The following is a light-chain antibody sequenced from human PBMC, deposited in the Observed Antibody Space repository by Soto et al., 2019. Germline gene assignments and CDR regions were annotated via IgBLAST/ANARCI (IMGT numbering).Light chain of an antibody. CDR1: SSDVGGYNY. Sequence: QSALTQPPSASGSLGQSVTISCTGTSSDVGGYNYVSWYQQHPGKAPKLMIYEVSKRPSGVPDRFSGSKSGNTASLTVSGLQAEDAVDYYCRSYAGSNNLGVFGGGTKLTVL. J-gene: IGLJ2*01. CDR3: RSYAGSNNLGV. V-gene: IGLV2-8*01. CDR2: EVS.